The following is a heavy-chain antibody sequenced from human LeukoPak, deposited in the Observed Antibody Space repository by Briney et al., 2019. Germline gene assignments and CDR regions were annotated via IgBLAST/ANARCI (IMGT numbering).Heavy chain of an antibody. CDR3: ARVRGGTTRDFDD. CDR2: VNSDGSGT. CDR1: GFTFSSYW. D-gene: IGHD1-7*01. V-gene: IGHV3-74*01. J-gene: IGHJ4*02. Sequence: GGSLRLSCAASGFTFSSYWMHWVRQAPGKGLVWVSRVNSDGSGTTYADSVKGRFTISRDNAKNALYLQMNSLRVEDTAVYYCARVRGGTTRDFDDWGQGTLVTVSS.